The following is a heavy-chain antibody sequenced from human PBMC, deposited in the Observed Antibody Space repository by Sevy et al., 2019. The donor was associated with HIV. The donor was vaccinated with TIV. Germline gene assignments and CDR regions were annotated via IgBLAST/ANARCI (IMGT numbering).Heavy chain of an antibody. CDR2: ISYDGNNK. CDR1: GFIFSTYS. J-gene: IGHJ4*02. D-gene: IGHD6-13*01. Sequence: GGSLRLSCAASGFIFSTYSMHWVRQAPGKGLEWVAAISYDGNNKYYADSVKGRFTISRDNPKNTLFLQLNSLRPEDTAVYYCARAYSSWFGTVHYWGQGTLVTVSS. V-gene: IGHV3-30-3*01. CDR3: ARAYSSWFGTVHY.